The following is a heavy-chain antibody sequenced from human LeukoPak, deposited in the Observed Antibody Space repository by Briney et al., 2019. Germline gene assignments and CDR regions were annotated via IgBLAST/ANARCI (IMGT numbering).Heavy chain of an antibody. Sequence: PGGSLRLSCAASGFTFSSYAMHWVRQAPGKGLEWVAVISYDGSNKYYADSVKGRFTISRDNSKNTLYLQMNSLRAEDTAVYYCASHGTAYYDFWSGYYLDYWGQGTLVTVSS. CDR2: ISYDGSNK. J-gene: IGHJ4*02. D-gene: IGHD3-3*01. V-gene: IGHV3-30-3*01. CDR3: ASHGTAYYDFWSGYYLDY. CDR1: GFTFSSYA.